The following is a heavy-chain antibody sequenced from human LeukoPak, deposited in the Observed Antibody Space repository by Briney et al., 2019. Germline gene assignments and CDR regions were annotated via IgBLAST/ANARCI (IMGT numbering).Heavy chain of an antibody. D-gene: IGHD3-22*01. CDR2: ASDSGGST. CDR1: GFTFRNYA. J-gene: IGHJ4*02. Sequence: PGGSLRLSCAASGFTFRNYAVSWVRQAPGKGLEWVAGASDSGGSTSYADSVKGRFTISRDNSKNTLYLQMNSLRAEDTAVYYCASRNFYHSSYFYPYYFDYWGQGTLVTVSS. CDR3: ASRNFYHSSYFYPYYFDY. V-gene: IGHV3-23*01.